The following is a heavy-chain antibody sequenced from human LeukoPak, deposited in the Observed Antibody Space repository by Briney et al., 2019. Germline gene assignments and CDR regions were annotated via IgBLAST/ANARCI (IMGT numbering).Heavy chain of an antibody. D-gene: IGHD3-22*01. CDR3: ARETFYYDSSGLLTSNNWFDP. CDR2: IYYSGST. Sequence: SQTLSLTCTVSGGSISSGGYYWSWIRQHPGKGLEWIGYIYYSGSTYYNPSLKSRVTISVDTSKNQSSLKLSSVTAADTAVYYCARETFYYDSSGLLTSNNWFDPWGQGTLVTVSS. V-gene: IGHV4-31*03. J-gene: IGHJ5*02. CDR1: GGSISSGGYY.